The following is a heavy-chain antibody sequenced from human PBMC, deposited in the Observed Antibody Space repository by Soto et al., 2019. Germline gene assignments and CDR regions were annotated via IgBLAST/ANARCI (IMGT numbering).Heavy chain of an antibody. CDR2: ISGSGGST. CDR3: AKVGVVVTAIQTYFDY. V-gene: IGHV3-23*01. J-gene: IGHJ4*02. Sequence: EVQLLESGGGLVQPGGSLRLSCAASGFTFSSYAMSWVRQAPGKGLEWVSAISGSGGSTYYADSVKGRFTIYRDNSKTTLYLQMNSLRAEDTAVYYCAKVGVVVTAIQTYFDYWGKGTLVTVSS. CDR1: GFTFSSYA. D-gene: IGHD2-21*02.